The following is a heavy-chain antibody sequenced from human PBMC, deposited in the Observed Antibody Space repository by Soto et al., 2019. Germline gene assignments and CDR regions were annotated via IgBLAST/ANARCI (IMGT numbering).Heavy chain of an antibody. D-gene: IGHD6-6*01. Sequence: QLQLQESGSGLVKPSQTLSLTCAVSGGSISSGGYSWSWIRPPPGKGLEWIGYIYHSGSTYYNQSLKSRGTISVDRSKNQFSLKLSSVTAADTAVYYCASSSIAALRGSWGLGLIDYLGQGTLVTVSS. CDR3: ASSSIAALRGSWGLGLIDY. CDR1: GGSISSGGYS. CDR2: IYHSGST. V-gene: IGHV4-30-2*01. J-gene: IGHJ4*02.